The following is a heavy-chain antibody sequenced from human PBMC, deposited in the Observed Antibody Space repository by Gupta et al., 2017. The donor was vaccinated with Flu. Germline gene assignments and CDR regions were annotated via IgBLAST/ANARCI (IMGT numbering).Heavy chain of an antibody. V-gene: IGHV4-31*02. J-gene: IGHJ5*02. CDR2: IYFSGTT. D-gene: IGHD2-21*01. CDR3: ARGPWRSPDHGAHKNLFDP. Sequence: IRHHPGKGLEWIRYIYFSGTTFYIPSLESRVTRSVDTSKNQFSLNLGSVTAADPAVYYCARGPWRSPDHGAHKNLFDPWGQGTLVTVSS.